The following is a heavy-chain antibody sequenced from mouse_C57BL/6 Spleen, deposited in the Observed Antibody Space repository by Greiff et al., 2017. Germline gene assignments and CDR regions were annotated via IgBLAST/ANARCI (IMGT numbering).Heavy chain of an antibody. V-gene: IGHV1-50*01. Sequence: QVQLQQPGAELVKPGASVKLSCKASGYTFTSYWMQWVKQRPGQGLAWIGEIDPSDSYTNYNQKFKGKATLTVDTSSSTAYMQLSSLTSEDSAVYYCAKDSSGYYFDYWGQGTTLTVSS. J-gene: IGHJ2*01. CDR2: IDPSDSYT. D-gene: IGHD3-2*02. CDR1: GYTFTSYW. CDR3: AKDSSGYYFDY.